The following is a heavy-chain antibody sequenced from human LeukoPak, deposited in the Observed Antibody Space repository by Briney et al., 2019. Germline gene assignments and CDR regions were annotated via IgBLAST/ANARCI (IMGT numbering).Heavy chain of an antibody. CDR1: GFTFSSYS. V-gene: IGHV3-21*04. CDR2: ISSSSSYI. CDR3: AGWLQFVGLTPLDY. J-gene: IGHJ4*02. Sequence: GGSLRLSCAASGFTFSSYSMNWVRQAPGKGLEWVSSISSSSSYIYYADSVKGRFTISRDNSKNTLYLQMNSLRAEDTAVYYCAGWLQFVGLTPLDYWGQGTLVTVSS. D-gene: IGHD5-24*01.